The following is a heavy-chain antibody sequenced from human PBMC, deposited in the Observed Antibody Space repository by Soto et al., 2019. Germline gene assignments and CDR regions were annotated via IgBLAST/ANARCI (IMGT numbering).Heavy chain of an antibody. V-gene: IGHV3-48*02. CDR2: ISGASKTI. CDR1: GFTFSSHS. CDR3: ARDGRQGYDMDV. Sequence: LRLSCAASGFTFSSHSMNWVRQAPGKGLEWVSYISGASKTIYYADSLKGRFTISRDNAKNSLYLQMNSLRDEDTAVYYCARDGRQGYDMDVWGQGTTVTVS. J-gene: IGHJ6*02.